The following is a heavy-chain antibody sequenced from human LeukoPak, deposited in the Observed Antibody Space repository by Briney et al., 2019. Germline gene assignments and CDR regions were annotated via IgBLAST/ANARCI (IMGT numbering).Heavy chain of an antibody. J-gene: IGHJ5*02. D-gene: IGHD1-26*01. CDR2: ITPVIDVS. V-gene: IGHV1-69*02. CDR3: ARVNLRGSQYNWFDP. CDR1: GGSLNSHN. Sequence: ASVKVSCKASGGSLNSHNFTWVRQAPGQGLEWMGKITPVIDVSKYAQKFQGRLMITADKSTATVYMELSGLKSDDTAVYYCARVNLRGSQYNWFDPWGQGTLVTVSS.